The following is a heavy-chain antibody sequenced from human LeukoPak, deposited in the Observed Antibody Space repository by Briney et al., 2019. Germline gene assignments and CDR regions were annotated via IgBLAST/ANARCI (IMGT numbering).Heavy chain of an antibody. V-gene: IGHV1-2*02. CDR2: INPNSGGT. Sequence: GASVKVSCEASGYTFTGYYMHWVRQAHGQGPEWMGWINPNSGGTNYAQKFQGRVTMTRDTPLSTVYMELSRLRSDDTAVYYCATQATTGWHFSWGQGTLVTVSS. CDR3: ATQATTGWHFS. D-gene: IGHD6-19*01. CDR1: GYTFTGYY. J-gene: IGHJ5*02.